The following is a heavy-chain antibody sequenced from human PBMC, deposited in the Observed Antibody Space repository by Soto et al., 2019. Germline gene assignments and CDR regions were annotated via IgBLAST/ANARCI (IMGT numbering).Heavy chain of an antibody. D-gene: IGHD6-19*01. Sequence: PGGSLRLSCAASGFTFSSYAMSWVRQAPGKGLEWVSAISGSGGSTYYADSVKGRFTISRDNSKNTLYLQMYSLRAEDTAVYYCATQGIAVADLLLFDYWGQGTLVTVSS. J-gene: IGHJ4*02. CDR2: ISGSGGST. CDR1: GFTFSSYA. V-gene: IGHV3-23*01. CDR3: ATQGIAVADLLLFDY.